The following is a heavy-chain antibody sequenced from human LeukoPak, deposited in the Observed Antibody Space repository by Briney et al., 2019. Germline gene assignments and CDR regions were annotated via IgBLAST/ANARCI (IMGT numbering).Heavy chain of an antibody. J-gene: IGHJ4*02. Sequence: GGSLRLSCAASGFTFSSYAMSWVRQAPGKGLEWVSAISGSGGSTYYADSVKGRFTISRDNSKNTLYLQMNSLRAEDTAVYYCAKDVTPSVVVAASFFDHWGQGTLVTVSS. CDR1: GFTFSSYA. CDR3: AKDVTPSVVVAASFFDH. D-gene: IGHD2-15*01. CDR2: ISGSGGST. V-gene: IGHV3-23*01.